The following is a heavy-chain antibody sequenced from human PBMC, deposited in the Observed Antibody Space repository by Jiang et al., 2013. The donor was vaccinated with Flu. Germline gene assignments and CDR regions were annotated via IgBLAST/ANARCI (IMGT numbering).Heavy chain of an antibody. CDR1: GGSISSYY. Sequence: GPGLVKPSETLSLTCTVSGGSISSYYWSWIRQPPGKGLEWIGYIYYSGSTNYNPSLKSRVTISVDTSKNQFSLKLSSVTAADTAVYYCARVKGYSGSYSFDYWGQGTLVT. V-gene: IGHV4-59*01. CDR2: IYYSGST. D-gene: IGHD1-26*01. J-gene: IGHJ4*02. CDR3: ARVKGYSGSYSFDY.